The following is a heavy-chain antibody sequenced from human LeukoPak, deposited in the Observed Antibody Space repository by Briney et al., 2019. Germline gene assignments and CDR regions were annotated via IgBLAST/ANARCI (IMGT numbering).Heavy chain of an antibody. J-gene: IGHJ3*02. CDR1: GFTFSSYS. CDR3: ARDTRYAFDI. V-gene: IGHV3-48*02. CDR2: ISSTSGTI. Sequence: GGSLRLSCAASGFTFSSYSMNWVRQAPGKGLEYVSYISSTSGTIYHADSVKGRFTISRDNAKNSLYLQMNSLRDEDTAVYYCARDTRYAFDIWGQGAMVTVSS.